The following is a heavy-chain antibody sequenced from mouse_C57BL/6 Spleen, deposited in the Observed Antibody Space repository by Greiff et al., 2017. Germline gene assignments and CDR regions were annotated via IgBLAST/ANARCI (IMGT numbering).Heavy chain of an antibody. V-gene: IGHV1-56*01. J-gene: IGHJ3*01. CDR3: AKSPRRGFAY. CDR2: IFPGGGCT. CDR1: GYTFTSHW. Sequence: QVQLQQSGPELVRPGASVKISCKASGYTFTSHWMQWVRQRPGQGLEWIGEIFPGGGCTNYNEKFKGKDTLTVDTSSSTAYMQLSSLTSEDSAVLFCAKSPRRGFAYWGQGTLVTVSA.